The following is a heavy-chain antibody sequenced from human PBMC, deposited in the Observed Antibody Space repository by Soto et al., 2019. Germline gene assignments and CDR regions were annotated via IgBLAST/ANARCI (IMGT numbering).Heavy chain of an antibody. CDR2: ISAYNGNT. J-gene: IGHJ6*02. D-gene: IGHD3-10*01. CDR3: AREGPPDYYGSGSPPSNYYGMDA. Sequence: KGAGKASGSTFTSYGISGVQRAPGQGLEWMGWISAYNGNTNTAQKLQGRVTMTTDTSTSTAYMELRSLRSDDTAVYYCAREGPPDYYGSGSPPSNYYGMDAWGQGTTVTVSS. CDR1: GSTFTSYG. V-gene: IGHV1-18*04.